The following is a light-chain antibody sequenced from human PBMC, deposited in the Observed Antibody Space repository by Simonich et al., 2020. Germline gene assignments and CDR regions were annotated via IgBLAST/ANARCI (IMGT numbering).Light chain of an antibody. V-gene: IGKV1-27*01. Sequence: DIQMTQSPSSLSASVGDRVTITCRASQGISNYLSWYQQKPWKVPKLLIYAASTLQSRVPSRFSGSGSGTDFTLTISSLQPEDVATYYCQKYNSALFTFGPGTKVDIK. CDR2: AAS. J-gene: IGKJ3*01. CDR3: QKYNSALFT. CDR1: QGISNY.